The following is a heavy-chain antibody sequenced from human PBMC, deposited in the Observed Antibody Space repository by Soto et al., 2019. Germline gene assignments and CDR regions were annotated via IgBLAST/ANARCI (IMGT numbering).Heavy chain of an antibody. CDR2: TKRDASET. CDR3: ARSSLTYFEF. Sequence: GGSLRLSCEGTGFNFSSYWMHWVRQAPGKGLEWVANTKRDASETYYADSVKGRFTISRDNTKNSLYLQMNSLRVEDTAVYYCARSSLTYFEFWGQGTLVTVSS. J-gene: IGHJ4*02. CDR1: GFNFSSYW. V-gene: IGHV3-7*01.